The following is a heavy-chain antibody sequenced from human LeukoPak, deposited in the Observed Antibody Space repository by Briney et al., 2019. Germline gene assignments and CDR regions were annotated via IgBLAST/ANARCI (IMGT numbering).Heavy chain of an antibody. CDR2: IIPIFGTA. V-gene: IGHV1-69*13. D-gene: IGHD6-19*01. Sequence: SVKVSCKASGGTFSSYAISWVRQAPGQGLEWMGGIIPIFGTANYAQKFQGRVTITADESTSTAYMELSSLRSEDTAVYYCATVLAVAGTRGWDFDYWGQGTLVTVSS. J-gene: IGHJ4*02. CDR3: ATVLAVAGTRGWDFDY. CDR1: GGTFSSYA.